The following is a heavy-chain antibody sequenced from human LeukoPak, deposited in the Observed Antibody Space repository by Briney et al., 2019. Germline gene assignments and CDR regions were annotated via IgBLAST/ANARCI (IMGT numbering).Heavy chain of an antibody. CDR1: GFTFSSYW. J-gene: IGHJ4*02. CDR2: IKQDGSEK. V-gene: IGHV3-7*01. Sequence: PGGSLRLSCTASGFTFSSYWMSWVRQAPGKGPEWVAHIKQDGSEKYYVDSVKGRFTISRDNAKHSLYLQMNSLRAEDTAVYYCARDPDSAVPIDYWGQGTLVTVSS. CDR3: ARDPDSAVPIDY.